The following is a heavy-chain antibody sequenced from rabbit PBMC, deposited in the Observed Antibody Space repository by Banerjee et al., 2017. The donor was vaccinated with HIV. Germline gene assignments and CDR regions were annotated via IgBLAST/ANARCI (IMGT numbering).Heavy chain of an antibody. J-gene: IGHJ4*01. CDR3: ARDLAGVIGWNFNF. Sequence: EESGGDLVKPGASLTLTCTASGIDFNSVYYMCWVRQAPGKGLEWLACIYAGGRGTTYYATWAKGRFTISRTSSTTVTLQMTSLTAADTASYFCARDLAGVIGWNFNFWGPGTLVTVS. CDR2: IYAGGRGTT. V-gene: IGHV1S40*01. D-gene: IGHD4-1*01. CDR1: GIDFNSVYY.